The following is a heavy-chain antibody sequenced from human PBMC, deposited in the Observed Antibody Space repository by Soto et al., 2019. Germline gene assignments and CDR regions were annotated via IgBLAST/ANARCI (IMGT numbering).Heavy chain of an antibody. CDR2: MNPNSGNT. V-gene: IGHV1-8*01. J-gene: IGHJ6*02. D-gene: IGHD2-2*01. CDR3: ARGDIVVVPAADRYYYYYGMDV. CDR1: GYTFTSYD. Sequence: GASVKVSCKASGYTFTSYDINWVLQATGQGLEWMGWMNPNSGNTGYAQKFQGRVTMTRNTSISTAYMELSSLRSEDTAVYYCARGDIVVVPAADRYYYYYGMDVWGQGTTVTVSS.